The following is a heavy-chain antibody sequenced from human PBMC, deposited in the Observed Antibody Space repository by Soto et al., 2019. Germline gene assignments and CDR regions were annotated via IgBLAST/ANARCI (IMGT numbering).Heavy chain of an antibody. CDR2: INHSGST. Sequence: SETLSLTCAVYGGSFSGYYWSWIRQPPGKGLEWIGEINHSGSTNYNPSLKSRVTISVDTSKNQFSLKLSSVTAADTAVYYCARGPARYFDWLLEFDPWGQGTLVTVSS. CDR1: GGSFSGYY. CDR3: ARGPARYFDWLLEFDP. D-gene: IGHD3-9*01. V-gene: IGHV4-34*01. J-gene: IGHJ5*02.